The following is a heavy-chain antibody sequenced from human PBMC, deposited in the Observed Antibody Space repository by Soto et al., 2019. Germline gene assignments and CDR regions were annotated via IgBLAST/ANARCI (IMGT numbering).Heavy chain of an antibody. D-gene: IGHD1-1*01. J-gene: IGHJ1*01. V-gene: IGHV4-31*03. CDR2: IYYSGST. Sequence: SETLSLTCTVSGASMSSGGYYWTWIRQSPGKGLEWIGYIYYSGSTYYNPSLESRVAISLDTSRSQFSLTLHSVTAADTAIYYCARDRHNNFFQHWGLGTLVTVSS. CDR1: GASMSSGGYY. CDR3: ARDRHNNFFQH.